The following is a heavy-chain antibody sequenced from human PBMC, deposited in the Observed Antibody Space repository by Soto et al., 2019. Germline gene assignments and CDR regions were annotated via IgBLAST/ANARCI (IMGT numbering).Heavy chain of an antibody. CDR3: ARVGLWFGELSYNWFDP. CDR2: ISAYNGNT. V-gene: IGHV1-18*01. CDR1: GYTFTSYG. D-gene: IGHD3-10*01. Sequence: ASVKVSCKASGYTFTSYGISWVRQAPGQGLEWMGWISAYNGNTNYAQKLQGRVTMTTDTSTSTAYMELRSLRSDDTAVYYCARVGLWFGELSYNWFDPWGQGTLVTVSS. J-gene: IGHJ5*02.